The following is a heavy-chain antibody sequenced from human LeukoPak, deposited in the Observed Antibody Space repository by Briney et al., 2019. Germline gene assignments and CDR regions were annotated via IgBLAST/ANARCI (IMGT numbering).Heavy chain of an antibody. V-gene: IGHV3-23*01. CDR1: GFPFSDFS. D-gene: IGHD3-10*02. CDR3: AKQPYARSLGE. Sequence: AGGSLRLSCATSGFPFSDFSMTWVRQAPGKGLEWISTTNSGGTTTYYAESVKGRFTISRDNFKNALYLQMSGLRVEDTAIYYCAKQPYARSLGEGGPGTLVTVSS. J-gene: IGHJ4*02. CDR2: TNSGGTTT.